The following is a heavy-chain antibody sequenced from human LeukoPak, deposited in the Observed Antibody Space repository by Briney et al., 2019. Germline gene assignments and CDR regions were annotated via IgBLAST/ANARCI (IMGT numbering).Heavy chain of an antibody. CDR3: ARVDSSGWKFHYYYVMAV. J-gene: IGHJ6*02. D-gene: IGHD6-19*01. Sequence: SVTVSCKPSGYTFTKYGITWVRQAPGQGLEWMGGIIPIFGTANYAQKFQGRVTITADESTSTAYMELSSLRSEDTAVYYCARVDSSGWKFHYYYVMAVWGQGTTVTVSS. CDR2: IIPIFGTA. CDR1: GYTFTKYG. V-gene: IGHV1-69*13.